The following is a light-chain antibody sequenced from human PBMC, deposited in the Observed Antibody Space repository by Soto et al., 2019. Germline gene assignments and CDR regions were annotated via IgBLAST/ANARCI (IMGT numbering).Light chain of an antibody. CDR1: QSLSSN. CDR3: QQYNRWPLT. V-gene: IGKV3-15*01. Sequence: EVLMTQSPATLSVSPGERATLSCRASQSLSSNLAWYLQKPGQAPRLLIYGASTRATGIPARFSGSGSGTEFSLTISSLQSEDFAVYFCQQYNRWPLTFGGGTRGESK. J-gene: IGKJ4*01. CDR2: GAS.